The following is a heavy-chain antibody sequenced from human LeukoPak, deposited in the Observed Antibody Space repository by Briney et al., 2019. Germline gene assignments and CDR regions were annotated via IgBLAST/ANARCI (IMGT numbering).Heavy chain of an antibody. D-gene: IGHD3-10*01. CDR3: XXTQYGAYGMDV. V-gene: IGHV3-23*01. J-gene: IGHJ6*02. CDR1: GFTFSSYA. Sequence: GGSLRLSCAASGFTFSSYAMSWVRQAPGKGLEWVSAISGSGGSTYYADSVKGRFTISRDNAKNSLYLQMNSLRAEDTAVYYXXXTQYGAYGMDVWGQGTTVTVSS. CDR2: ISGSGGST.